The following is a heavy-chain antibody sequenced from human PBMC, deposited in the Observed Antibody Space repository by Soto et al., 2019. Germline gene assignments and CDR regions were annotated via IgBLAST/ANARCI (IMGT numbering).Heavy chain of an antibody. D-gene: IGHD5-18*01. CDR1: GYTFTSYD. CDR3: AQRGYSYGYGGYYGMDV. CDR2: MNPNSGNT. J-gene: IGHJ6*02. V-gene: IGHV1-8*01. Sequence: ASVKVSCKASGYTFTSYDINWVRQATGQGLEWMGWMNPNSGNTGYAQKFQGRVTMTRNTSISTAYMELSSLRSEDTAVYYCAQRGYSYGYGGYYGMDVWGQGTTVTVSS.